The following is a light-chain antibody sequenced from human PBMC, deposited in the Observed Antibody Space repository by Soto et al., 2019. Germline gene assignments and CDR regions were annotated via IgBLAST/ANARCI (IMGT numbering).Light chain of an antibody. CDR2: LNSDGSH. CDR3: QTWGSGIVV. CDR1: SGHSNYA. Sequence: QSVLTQSPSASASLGASVKLTCTLSSGHSNYAIAWHQQQSEKGPRYLMKLNSDGSHSKGDGIPDRFSGSSSGAERYLTISSLQSEDEADYYCQTWGSGIVVFGGGTKLTLL. V-gene: IGLV4-69*01. J-gene: IGLJ2*01.